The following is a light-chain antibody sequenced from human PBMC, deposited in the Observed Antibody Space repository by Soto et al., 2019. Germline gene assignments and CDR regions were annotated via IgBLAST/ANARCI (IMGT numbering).Light chain of an antibody. CDR2: DAS. CDR3: QQFESLPYT. V-gene: IGKV1-33*01. J-gene: IGKJ2*01. Sequence: DIQMTQSPSSLSASVGDRVTITCQASQDINNYLNWYQQKPGKAPKLLIYDASNLEPGVPSRFSGSGSGTDFTFTIISLQPEDFATYFCQQFESLPYTFGQGTKLDIK. CDR1: QDINNY.